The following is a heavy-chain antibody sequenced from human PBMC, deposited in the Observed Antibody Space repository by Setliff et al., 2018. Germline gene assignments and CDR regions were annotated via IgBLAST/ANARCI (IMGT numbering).Heavy chain of an antibody. CDR2: INPNSGGT. J-gene: IGHJ5*02. V-gene: IGHV1-2*02. Sequence: ASVKVSCKASGYTFTGYYMHWVRQAPGQGLEWMGWINPNSGGTSYAQKFQGRVTMTRDTSISTAYMELSRLRSDDTAVYYCARADIVLMVYAISSGWFDPWGQGTLVTVSS. D-gene: IGHD2-8*01. CDR3: ARADIVLMVYAISSGWFDP. CDR1: GYTFTGYY.